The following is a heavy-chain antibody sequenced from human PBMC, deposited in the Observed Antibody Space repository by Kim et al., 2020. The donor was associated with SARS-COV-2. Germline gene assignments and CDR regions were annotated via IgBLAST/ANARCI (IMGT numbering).Heavy chain of an antibody. J-gene: IGHJ5*02. CDR1: GFTFSSYA. Sequence: GGSLRLSCAASGFTFSSYAMSWVRQAPGKGLEWVSVIIPSGGSTYYADSVKGRFTISRDNSKNTLYLQMNSLRAEDTALYYCARGYGSGSRGTDWFDPWG. CDR3: ARGYGSGSRGTDWFDP. V-gene: IGHV3-23*01. CDR2: IIPSGGST. D-gene: IGHD3-10*01.